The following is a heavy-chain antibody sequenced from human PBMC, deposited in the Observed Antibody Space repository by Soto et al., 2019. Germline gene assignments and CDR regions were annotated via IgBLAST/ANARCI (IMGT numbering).Heavy chain of an antibody. J-gene: IGHJ6*02. CDR2: INAGNGNT. D-gene: IGHD4-4*01. V-gene: IGHV1-3*01. Sequence: ASVKVSCKASGYPFTTYAMTWVRQAPGQRLEWMGWINAGNGNTKYSQKFQGRVTITRDTSASTAYMELSSLRSEDTAVYYCASSYSNYALIDYYYYGMDVWGQGTTVTVSS. CDR1: GYPFTTYA. CDR3: ASSYSNYALIDYYYYGMDV.